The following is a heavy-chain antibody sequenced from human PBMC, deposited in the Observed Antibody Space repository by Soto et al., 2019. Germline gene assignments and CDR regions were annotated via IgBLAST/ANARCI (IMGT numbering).Heavy chain of an antibody. CDR3: ASNRVGDYYAFDI. V-gene: IGHV1-46*03. J-gene: IGHJ3*02. CDR1: GYTFTSYY. Sequence: ASLKVSCKASGYTFTSYYMHWVRQAPGQGLEWMGIINPSGGSTSYAQKFQGRVTMTRDTSTSTVYMELSSLRSEDTAVYYCASNRVGDYYAFDIWGQGTMVTVSS. D-gene: IGHD4-17*01. CDR2: INPSGGST.